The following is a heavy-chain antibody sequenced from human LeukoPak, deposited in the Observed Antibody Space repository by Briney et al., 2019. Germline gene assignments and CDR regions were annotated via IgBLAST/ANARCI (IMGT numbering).Heavy chain of an antibody. CDR3: ARAAAVPGPPYHHYYMDV. CDR2: IYSGGSI. D-gene: IGHD6-19*01. V-gene: IGHV3-66*02. CDR1: GFSVSRNY. Sequence: GGSLRLSCAASGFSVSRNYMSWVRQAPGKGPEWVSVIYSGGSIYYADSVNGRFIISRDNSKNALFLQMNGLRPDDTAVYHCARAAAVPGPPYHHYYMDVWGTGTTVTVSS. J-gene: IGHJ6*03.